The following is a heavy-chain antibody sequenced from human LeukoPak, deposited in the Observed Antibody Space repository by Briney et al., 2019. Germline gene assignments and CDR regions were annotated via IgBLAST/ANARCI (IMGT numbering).Heavy chain of an antibody. J-gene: IGHJ6*02. CDR3: ARRAAFYYSLGV. CDR2: IYYSGST. D-gene: IGHD6-13*01. CDR1: GGSISSYY. Sequence: SETLSLTCIVSGGSISSYYWSWVRQPPGKGLEWIGYIYYSGSTNYSPSLKSRVTISVDTSKNQFSLKLTSVTAADTAVYYCARRAAFYYSLGVWGQGTTVTVSS. V-gene: IGHV4-59*01.